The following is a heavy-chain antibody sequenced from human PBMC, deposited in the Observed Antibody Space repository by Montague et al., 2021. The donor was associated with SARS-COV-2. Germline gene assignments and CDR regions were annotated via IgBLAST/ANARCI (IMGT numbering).Heavy chain of an antibody. CDR1: IGSISSGSYY. V-gene: IGHV4-61*02. CDR2: IYASGST. J-gene: IGHJ5*02. CDR3: ARDGYSRGWNGLHWFDP. D-gene: IGHD6-25*01. Sequence: TLSLTCTVSIGSISSGSYYWSWIRQPAGKGLEWIGRIYASGSTNYNPSLKSRVTISVDTSKNQFSLKLSSVTAADTAVYYCARDGYSRGWNGLHWFDPWGQGTLVTVSA.